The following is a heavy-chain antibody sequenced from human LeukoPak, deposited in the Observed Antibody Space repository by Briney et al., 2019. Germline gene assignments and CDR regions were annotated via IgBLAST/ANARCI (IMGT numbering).Heavy chain of an antibody. D-gene: IGHD3-22*01. CDR2: INHSGST. CDR3: ASRTQYYYDSSGANWFDP. V-gene: IGHV4-34*01. CDR1: GGSISSYY. J-gene: IGHJ5*02. Sequence: PSETLSLTCTVSGGSISSYYWSWIRQPPGKGLEWIGEINHSGSTNYNPSLKSRVTISVDTSKNQFSLKLSSVTAADTAVYYCASRTQYYYDSSGANWFDPWGQGTLVTVSS.